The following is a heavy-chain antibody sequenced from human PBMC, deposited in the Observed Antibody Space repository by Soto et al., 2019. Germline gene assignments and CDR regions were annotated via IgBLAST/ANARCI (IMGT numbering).Heavy chain of an antibody. CDR1: GYTFTGYY. D-gene: IGHD3-9*01. Sequence: ASVKVSCEASGYTFTGYYMHWVRQAPGQGLEWMGWINPNSGGTNYAQKFQGWVTMTRDTSISTANMELSRLRSDDTAVYYCARDEPYYDILTGSYYYYGMDVWGQGTTVTVSS. J-gene: IGHJ6*02. CDR2: INPNSGGT. V-gene: IGHV1-2*04. CDR3: ARDEPYYDILTGSYYYYGMDV.